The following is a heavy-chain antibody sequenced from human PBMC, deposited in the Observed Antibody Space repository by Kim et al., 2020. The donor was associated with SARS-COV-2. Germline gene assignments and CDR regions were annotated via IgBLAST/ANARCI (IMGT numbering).Heavy chain of an antibody. CDR1: GYTFTGYY. Sequence: ASVKVSCKASGYTFTGYYMHWVRQAPGQGLEWMGWINPNSGGTNYAQKFQGRVTMTRDTSISTAYMELSRLRSDDTAVYYCARGGSYLPGVDYYYYGMDVWGQGTTVTVSS. J-gene: IGHJ6*02. V-gene: IGHV1-2*02. D-gene: IGHD1-26*01. CDR2: INPNSGGT. CDR3: ARGGSYLPGVDYYYYGMDV.